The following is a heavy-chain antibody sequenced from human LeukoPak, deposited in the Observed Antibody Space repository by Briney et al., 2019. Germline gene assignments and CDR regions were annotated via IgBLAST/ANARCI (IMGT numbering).Heavy chain of an antibody. CDR1: GYTFTGYY. J-gene: IGHJ5*02. CDR3: ARLIGDVPPVEMATIRAWFDP. CDR2: INPNSGGT. Sequence: ASVKVSCKASGYTFTGYYMHWVRQAPGQGLEWMGWINPNSGGTNYAQKFQGRVTMTRDTSISTAYMELSRLRSDDTAVYYCARLIGDVPPVEMATIRAWFDPWGQGILVTVSS. V-gene: IGHV1-2*02. D-gene: IGHD5-24*01.